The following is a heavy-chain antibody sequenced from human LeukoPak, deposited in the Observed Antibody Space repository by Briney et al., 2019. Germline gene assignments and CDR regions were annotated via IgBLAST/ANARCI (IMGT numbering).Heavy chain of an antibody. V-gene: IGHV4-59*08. CDR1: GGSISSYY. CDR3: ARNPLLFGELSYFDY. J-gene: IGHJ4*02. CDR2: IYYSGST. D-gene: IGHD3-10*02. Sequence: TSSETLSLTCTVSGGSISSYYWSWIRQPPGKGLEWIGYIYYSGSTNYNPSLKSRVTISVDTSKNQFSLKLSSVTAADTAVYYCARNPLLFGELSYFDYWGQGTLVTVSS.